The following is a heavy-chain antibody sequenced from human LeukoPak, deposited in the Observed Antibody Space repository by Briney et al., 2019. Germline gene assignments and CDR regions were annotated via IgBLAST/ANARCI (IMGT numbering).Heavy chain of an antibody. J-gene: IGHJ4*02. D-gene: IGHD3-16*01. CDR3: AKDGGGYFDY. Sequence: GGSLRLSCVASGFTFSSYALNWVRQTPGKGLEWVSTISGSGASTYYADSVKGRFTISRDSSKNTLYLQMNSLRAEDTAVYYCAKDGGGYFDYWGQGTLVTVSS. CDR1: GFTFSSYA. CDR2: ISGSGAST. V-gene: IGHV3-23*01.